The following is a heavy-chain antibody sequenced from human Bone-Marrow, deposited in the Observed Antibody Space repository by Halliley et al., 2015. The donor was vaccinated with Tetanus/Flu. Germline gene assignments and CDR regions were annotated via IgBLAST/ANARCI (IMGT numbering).Heavy chain of an antibody. J-gene: IGHJ4*02. CDR2: IITVFGTT. V-gene: IGHV1-69*01. CDR3: ARGGKYQLLNPDY. Sequence: QLVQSGAEVKKPGSSVKVSYKASGGTFNNYAISWVRQAPGQGLEWMGGIITVFGTTNYAQKFQGRVTITADESTRTAYMELSSLRSEDTAVYYCARGGKYQLLNPDYWGQGTLVTVSS. CDR1: GGTFNNYA. D-gene: IGHD2-2*01.